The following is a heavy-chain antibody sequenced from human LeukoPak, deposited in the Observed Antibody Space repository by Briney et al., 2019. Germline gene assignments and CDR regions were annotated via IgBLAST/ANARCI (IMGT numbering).Heavy chain of an antibody. CDR2: IRDGGGGEST. J-gene: IGHJ4*02. Sequence: GGSLRLSCAASGFTFSSYVMSWVRQAPGKGRGWVSAIRDGGGGESTFYADSVKGRFTISRDNSKNTLYLQMNSLRAEDTAVYYCAKGLITMIVVPSYWGQGTLVTVSS. CDR1: GFTFSSYV. V-gene: IGHV3-23*01. D-gene: IGHD3-22*01. CDR3: AKGLITMIVVPSY.